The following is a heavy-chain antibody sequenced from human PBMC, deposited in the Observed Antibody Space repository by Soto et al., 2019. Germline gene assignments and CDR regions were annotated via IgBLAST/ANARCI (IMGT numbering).Heavy chain of an antibody. CDR2: IWHDGSNK. CDR1: GFTFSSYG. CDR3: FGNFFGRGY. J-gene: IGHJ4*02. D-gene: IGHD3-3*01. V-gene: IGHV3-33*08. Sequence: QVQLVESGGGVVQPGRSLRLSCAASGFTFSSYGMHWVRQAPGKGLEWVALIWHDGSNKYYAESVEGRFTISRDNSKNTLYLKMNSRRPDDTAFYYCFGNFFGRGYWGKGTLVTVSS.